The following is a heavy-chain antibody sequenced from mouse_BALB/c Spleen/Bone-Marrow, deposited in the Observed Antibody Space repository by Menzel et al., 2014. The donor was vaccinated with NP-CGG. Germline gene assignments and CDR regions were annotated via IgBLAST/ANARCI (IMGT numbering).Heavy chain of an antibody. CDR1: GFSFSSYA. V-gene: IGHV5-9-3*01. D-gene: IGHD2-1*01. CDR3: ARQRDGNYREFAY. Sequence: EVQLVESGGGLVKPGGSLKLSCAASGFSFSSYAISWVRQTPEKRPEWVATISSGGSYTYYPDSVKGRFTISRDNAKNTLYLQMSSLRSEDTAMYYCARQRDGNYREFAYWGQGTLVTVSA. CDR2: ISSGGSYT. J-gene: IGHJ3*01.